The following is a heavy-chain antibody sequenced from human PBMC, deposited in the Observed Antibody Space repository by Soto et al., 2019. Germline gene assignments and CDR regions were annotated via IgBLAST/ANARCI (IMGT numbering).Heavy chain of an antibody. CDR2: VYHSGST. Sequence: PSETLSLTCGVSGFPLRAALYPGRVRAPPGKGLEWVGSVYHSGSTYYNPSLKSRITISLDTSKNHFSLKLRSVTAADSAVYYGARAGTTTPPFPEQWGKGALVTVAS. J-gene: IGHJ4*02. V-gene: IGHV4-38-2*01. CDR3: ARAGTTTPPFPEQ. D-gene: IGHD1-1*01. CDR1: GFPLRAALY.